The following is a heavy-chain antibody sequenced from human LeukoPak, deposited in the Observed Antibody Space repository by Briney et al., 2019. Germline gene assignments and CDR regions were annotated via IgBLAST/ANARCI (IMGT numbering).Heavy chain of an antibody. Sequence: ASVKVSCKASGYTFTGYYMHWVRQAPGQGLEWMGWINPNSGGTNYAQKFQGRVTMTRDTSINTTYIELSSLRSDDTAVYYCARVPKTIEVLAFDYWGQGTLVTVSS. CDR2: INPNSGGT. CDR1: GYTFTGYY. CDR3: ARVPKTIEVLAFDY. J-gene: IGHJ4*02. D-gene: IGHD3-9*01. V-gene: IGHV1-2*02.